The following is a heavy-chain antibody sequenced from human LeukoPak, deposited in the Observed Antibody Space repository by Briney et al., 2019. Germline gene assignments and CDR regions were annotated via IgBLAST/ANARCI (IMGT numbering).Heavy chain of an antibody. CDR1: GFTFRNYA. D-gene: IGHD2-15*01. CDR3: AKDLPDRYSLEC. V-gene: IGHV3-30*02. Sequence: PGGSLRLSCAASGFTFRNYAMYWVRQAPGKGLEWVAFTNYDGSDRCYADSVKGRFTVSRDNPKNTLYLQMNSLRTEDTAVYYCAKDLPDRYSLECWGQGTMVTVPS. J-gene: IGHJ4*02. CDR2: TNYDGSDR.